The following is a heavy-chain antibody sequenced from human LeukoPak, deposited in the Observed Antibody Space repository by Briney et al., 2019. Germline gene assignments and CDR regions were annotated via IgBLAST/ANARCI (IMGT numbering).Heavy chain of an antibody. CDR2: INPNSGGT. D-gene: IGHD5-18*01. CDR3: ARLYSYGYGRNWFDP. CDR1: GYTFTGYY. J-gene: IGHJ5*02. Sequence: ASVKVSCKASGYTFTGYYMHWVRQAPGQGLEWMGWINPNSGGTNYAQKFQGWVTMTRDTSISTAYMELSRLRSDDTAVYCCARLYSYGYGRNWFDPWGQGTLVTVSS. V-gene: IGHV1-2*04.